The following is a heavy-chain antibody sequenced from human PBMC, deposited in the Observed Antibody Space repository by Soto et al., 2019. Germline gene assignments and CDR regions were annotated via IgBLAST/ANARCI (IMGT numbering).Heavy chain of an antibody. CDR3: SSNGDFDY. Sequence: QVQLVESGGGVVQPGRSLRLSCAASGFTFSSYAMHWVRQAPGKGLEWVAVISYDGSNKYYADSVKGRFTISRDNSKNTQYLQMNSLRAEDTAVYYCSSNGDFDYWGQGTLVTVSS. J-gene: IGHJ4*02. V-gene: IGHV3-30-3*01. CDR1: GFTFSSYA. CDR2: ISYDGSNK.